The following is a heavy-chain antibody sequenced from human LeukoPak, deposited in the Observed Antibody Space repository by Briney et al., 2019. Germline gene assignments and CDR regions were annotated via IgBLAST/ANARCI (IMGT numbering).Heavy chain of an antibody. CDR2: IYYSGST. J-gene: IGHJ4*02. D-gene: IGHD6-19*01. CDR1: GGSISSSSYY. CDR3: ARSPIAEADFDY. V-gene: IGHV4-39*01. Sequence: PSETLSLTCTVSGGSISSSSYYWGWIRQPPGKGLEWIGSIYYSGSTYYNPSLKSRVTISVDTSKNQFSLKLSSVTAADTAVYYCARSPIAEADFDYWGQGTLVTVSS.